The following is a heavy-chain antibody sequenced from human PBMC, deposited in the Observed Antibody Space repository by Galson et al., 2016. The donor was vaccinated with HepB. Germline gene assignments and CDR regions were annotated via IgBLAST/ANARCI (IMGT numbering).Heavy chain of an antibody. CDR3: ARVTPYTGCRFDS. J-gene: IGHJ4*02. CDR1: GYTFNSLY. CDR2: INPSAGNT. V-gene: IGHV1-46*02. Sequence: SVKVSCKASGYTFNSLYIHWVRQAPGQGLQWMGVINPSAGNTNYAHKFQGRITVTRDTSTSTAYMELSSLRSGDTAVHYCARVTPYTGCRFDSCGQGNLVTVTS. D-gene: IGHD1-1*01.